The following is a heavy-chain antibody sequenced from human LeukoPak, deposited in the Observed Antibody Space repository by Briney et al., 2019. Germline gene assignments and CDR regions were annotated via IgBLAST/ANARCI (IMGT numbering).Heavy chain of an antibody. CDR2: IYGSGTT. V-gene: IGHV4-4*07. Sequence: SETLSLTCTVSGGSISSYYWSWIRQPAGKGLEWIGRIYGSGTTRYSPSLQSRVTMSVDVSKNQFSLKLTSMTAADTAVYFCARGMAEAYDYNWFDPWGQGILVTVSS. D-gene: IGHD5-12*01. CDR3: ARGMAEAYDYNWFDP. J-gene: IGHJ5*02. CDR1: GGSISSYY.